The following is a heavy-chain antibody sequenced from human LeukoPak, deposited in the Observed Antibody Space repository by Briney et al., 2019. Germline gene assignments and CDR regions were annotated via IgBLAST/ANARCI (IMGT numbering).Heavy chain of an antibody. J-gene: IGHJ4*02. CDR2: IYYSGST. CDR1: GGSITNYY. CDR3: ARDGYYDSSGYFV. V-gene: IGHV4-59*01. Sequence: SETLSLTCTVSGGSITNYYWSWIRQPPGKGLEWIGYIYYSGSTNYNPSLKSRVTISVDTSKNQFSLKLSSVTAADTAVYYCARDGYYDSSGYFVWGQGTLVTVSS. D-gene: IGHD3-22*01.